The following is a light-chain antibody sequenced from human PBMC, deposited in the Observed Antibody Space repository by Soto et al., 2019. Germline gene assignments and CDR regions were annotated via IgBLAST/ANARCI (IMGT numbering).Light chain of an antibody. Sequence: QSVLTQPPSVSGAPGQRVTISCTGSSSNIGAGYDVHWYQQRPGTAPKLLIFGNINRPSGVPDRFSGSKSGTSASLAITGLQAEDEGDYYCQAYDSTMSAGYVDGTGTKVTVL. CDR3: QAYDSTMSAGYV. CDR2: GNI. V-gene: IGLV1-40*01. CDR1: SSNIGAGYD. J-gene: IGLJ1*01.